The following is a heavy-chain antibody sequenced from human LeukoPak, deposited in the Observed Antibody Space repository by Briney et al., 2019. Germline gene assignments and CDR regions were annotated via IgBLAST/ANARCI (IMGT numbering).Heavy chain of an antibody. Sequence: GGSLRLSCAASGFTFTNSWMAWVRQAAGKGLEWVANIKQDGSTKHYADSLKGRFTISRDNPENSLYLQINSMRVDDTAVYYCARDTDGSLDYWGQGILVTVAS. J-gene: IGHJ4*02. CDR1: GFTFTNSW. CDR3: ARDTDGSLDY. CDR2: IKQDGSTK. V-gene: IGHV3-7*01. D-gene: IGHD1-26*01.